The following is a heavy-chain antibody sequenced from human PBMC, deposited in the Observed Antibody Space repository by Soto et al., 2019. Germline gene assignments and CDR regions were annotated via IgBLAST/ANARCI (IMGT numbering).Heavy chain of an antibody. CDR1: GFTFSSYA. CDR3: AKDPSPYSSGWDVSDGYFDY. D-gene: IGHD6-19*01. CDR2: ISGSGGSK. Sequence: GGSLRLSCAASGFTFSSYAMSWVRQAPGKGLEWVSAISGSGGSKYYADSVKGRFTISRDNSKDTLYLQMNSLRAEDKAVYYCAKDPSPYSSGWDVSDGYFDYWGQGTLVTVSS. J-gene: IGHJ4*02. V-gene: IGHV3-23*01.